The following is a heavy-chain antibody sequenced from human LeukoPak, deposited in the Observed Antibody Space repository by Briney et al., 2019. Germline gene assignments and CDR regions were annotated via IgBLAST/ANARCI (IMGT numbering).Heavy chain of an antibody. CDR3: ARSSFPTFPLFDY. D-gene: IGHD2/OR15-2a*01. CDR1: GFTVSSNY. Sequence: GGSLRLSCAASGFTVSSNYMSWVRQAPGKGLEWVSVIYSGGSTYYADSVKGRFTISRDNSKNTLYPQMNSLRAEDTAVYYCARSSFPTFPLFDYWGQGTLVTVSS. V-gene: IGHV3-66*02. CDR2: IYSGGST. J-gene: IGHJ4*02.